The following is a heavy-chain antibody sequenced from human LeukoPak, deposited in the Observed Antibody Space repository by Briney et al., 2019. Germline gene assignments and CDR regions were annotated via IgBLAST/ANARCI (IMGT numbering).Heavy chain of an antibody. CDR2: ISFNGGST. J-gene: IGHJ4*02. CDR3: ARRFSSSEFFSDF. D-gene: IGHD3-22*01. V-gene: IGHV3-64*01. Sequence: GGSLRLSCAASGFTFSNYAMHWVRQAPGKGLEYVSAISFNGGSTYYANSVKGRFTISRDNSKNTLFLQMGSLRAEDMAVYYCARRFSSSEFFSDFWGQGTLVTVSS. CDR1: GFTFSNYA.